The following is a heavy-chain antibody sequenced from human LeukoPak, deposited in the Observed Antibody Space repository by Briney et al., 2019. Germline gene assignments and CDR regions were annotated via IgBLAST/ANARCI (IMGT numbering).Heavy chain of an antibody. CDR3: ARANFLYCSSSTCLFDY. V-gene: IGHV1-2*02. CDR1: GYTFTDYY. CDR2: NNPNDGDT. Sequence: ASVKVSCKASGYTFTDYYMHWVRQAPGQGFEWMGWNNPNDGDTNYAQKFQGRVTMTRDASISTAHVEVSRLRSDDTAVYYCARANFLYCSSSTCLFDYWGQGTLVTVSS. D-gene: IGHD2-2*01. J-gene: IGHJ4*02.